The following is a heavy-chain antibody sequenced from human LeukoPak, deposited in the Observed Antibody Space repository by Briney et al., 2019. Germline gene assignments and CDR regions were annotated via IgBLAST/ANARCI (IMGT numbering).Heavy chain of an antibody. Sequence: NPSETLSLTCSVSGASISSYYWSWIRQPAGKGLEWIGRIYASRSTNYNPSLKRRVIMSVDTSKNQFSMKLSSVTAADTAVYYCARGRYFDYWGQGTLVTVSS. J-gene: IGHJ4*02. CDR3: ARGRYFDY. CDR2: IYASRST. V-gene: IGHV4-4*07. CDR1: GASISSYY.